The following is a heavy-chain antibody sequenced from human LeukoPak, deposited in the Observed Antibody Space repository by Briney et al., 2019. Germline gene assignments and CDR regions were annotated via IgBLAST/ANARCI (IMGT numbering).Heavy chain of an antibody. J-gene: IGHJ4*02. CDR1: GYTFTDYY. V-gene: IGHV1-2*02. Sequence: ASVKVSRKASGYTFTDYYINWVRQAPGQGLEWLGWIDPDTGGTNFAQKFQGRVTLTWDTSIDTPYMELRSLKSDDTAIYYCARAKWRQHAEGLDYWGQGTPVTVSS. CDR2: IDPDTGGT. D-gene: IGHD6-13*01. CDR3: ARAKWRQHAEGLDY.